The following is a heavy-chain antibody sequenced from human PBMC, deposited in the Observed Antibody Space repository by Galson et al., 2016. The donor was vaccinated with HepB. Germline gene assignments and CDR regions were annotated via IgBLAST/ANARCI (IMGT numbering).Heavy chain of an antibody. V-gene: IGHV3-48*02. J-gene: IGHJ3*01. CDR2: ISTTVSTI. CDR3: AGELVRGAFDL. Sequence: SLRLSCAGSGFAFGTYGMNWVRQAPGKGLQWISYISTTVSTIYYSDSVAGRFTISRDNAKNSVYLQMNSLRDDDTAVYYCAGELVRGAFDLWGQGTMVTVSS. D-gene: IGHD6-6*01. CDR1: GFAFGTYG.